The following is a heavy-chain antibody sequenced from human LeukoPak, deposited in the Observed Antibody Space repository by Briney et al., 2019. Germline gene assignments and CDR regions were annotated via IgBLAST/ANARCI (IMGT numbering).Heavy chain of an antibody. J-gene: IGHJ3*02. Sequence: PSETLSLTCTVSGGSFSSYYWSWIRQPAGKGLEWIGRIYTSGSTNYNPSLKSRVTMSVDTSKNQFSLKLSSVTAADTAVYYCARESVTIFGVVIMNDDAFDIWGQGTMVTVSS. D-gene: IGHD3-3*01. CDR1: GGSFSSYY. V-gene: IGHV4-4*07. CDR3: ARESVTIFGVVIMNDDAFDI. CDR2: IYTSGST.